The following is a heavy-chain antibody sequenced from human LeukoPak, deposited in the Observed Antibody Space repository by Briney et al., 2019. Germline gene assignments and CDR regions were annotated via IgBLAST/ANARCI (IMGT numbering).Heavy chain of an antibody. CDR1: GFTFSNYP. CDR2: MSGSGDSI. Sequence: GGSVRLSCAASGFTFSNYPMTWVRQAPGKGLEWVSAMSGSGDSIKYADSVKGRFTMSRDNSKNTLYLRMNSLRAEDTAVYYCAKDWRADYWGQGTLVTVSA. V-gene: IGHV3-23*01. CDR3: AKDWRADY. J-gene: IGHJ4*02.